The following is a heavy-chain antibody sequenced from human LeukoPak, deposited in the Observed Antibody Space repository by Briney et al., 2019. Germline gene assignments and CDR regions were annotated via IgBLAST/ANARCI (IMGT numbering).Heavy chain of an antibody. V-gene: IGHV3-23*01. CDR2: IIGSGGTT. Sequence: GGSLRLSCAASGFSFSNYGMNWVRQAPGKGLEWVSGIIGSGGTTYYADSVKGRFTISRDNSKNTLYLQMNSLRAEDTAVYYCAKVGSSWSFYYYYYMDVWGKGTTVTVSS. CDR3: AKVGSSWSFYYYYYMDV. J-gene: IGHJ6*03. CDR1: GFSFSNYG. D-gene: IGHD6-13*01.